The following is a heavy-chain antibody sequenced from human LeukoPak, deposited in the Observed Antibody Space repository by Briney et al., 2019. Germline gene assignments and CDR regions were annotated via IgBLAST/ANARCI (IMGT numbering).Heavy chain of an antibody. D-gene: IGHD2-2*02. CDR3: ARGHVRVLVPAAIKGGMDV. CDR1: GGSISSYY. V-gene: IGHV4-4*07. CDR2: IYTSGST. J-gene: IGHJ6*02. Sequence: SETLSLTCTVSGGSISSYYWSWIRQPAGKGLEWIGRIYTSGSTNYNPSLKSRVTMSVDTSKNQFSLKLSSVTAADTAVYYCARGHVRVLVPAAIKGGMDVWGQGTMVTVSS.